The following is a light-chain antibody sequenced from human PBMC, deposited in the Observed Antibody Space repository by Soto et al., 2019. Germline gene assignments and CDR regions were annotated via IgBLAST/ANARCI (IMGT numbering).Light chain of an antibody. J-gene: IGLJ1*01. Sequence: QSALTQPASVSGSPGQSITISCTGTSSDVGGYNLVSWYQQHPGKAPKLMIYEVSDRPSGVSNRFSGSKSGNTASLTISGLQAEDEADYYCSSYTSSNTLLFGTGTKLTVL. CDR1: SSDVGGYNL. CDR3: SSYTSSNTLL. V-gene: IGLV2-14*01. CDR2: EVS.